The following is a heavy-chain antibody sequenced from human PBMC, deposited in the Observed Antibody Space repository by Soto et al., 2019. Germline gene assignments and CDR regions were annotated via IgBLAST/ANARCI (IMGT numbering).Heavy chain of an antibody. CDR2: IYPGDSDT. J-gene: IGHJ4*02. Sequence: GESLKISCKGSGYSFTSYWIGWVRQMPGKGLEWMGIIYPGDSDTRYSPSFQGQVTISADKSISTAYLQWSSLKASDTAMYYCARAGYCSGGSCYSWGVLDYWGQGTLVTVSS. V-gene: IGHV5-51*01. CDR1: GYSFTSYW. D-gene: IGHD2-15*01. CDR3: ARAGYCSGGSCYSWGVLDY.